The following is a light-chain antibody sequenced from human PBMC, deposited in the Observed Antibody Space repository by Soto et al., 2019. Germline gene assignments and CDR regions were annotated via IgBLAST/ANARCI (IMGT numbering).Light chain of an antibody. CDR2: EGN. CDR1: SSDVGTYTL. Sequence: QSALTQPASVSGSPGQSITISCTGISSDVGTYTLISWYQQHPGKAPKLIIYEGNKRPSGVSNRFSGSKSGNTASLTISGLQAEDEADYYCCSHAGGVTVDVFGAGTKVTVL. J-gene: IGLJ1*01. V-gene: IGLV2-23*01. CDR3: CSHAGGVTVDV.